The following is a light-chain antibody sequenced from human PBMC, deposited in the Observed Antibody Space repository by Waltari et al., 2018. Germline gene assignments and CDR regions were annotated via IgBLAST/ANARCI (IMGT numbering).Light chain of an antibody. J-gene: IGLJ1*01. Sequence: SYVLTQPPSLSVAPGETARLTSGANYIESKSVHWYRQRPGQAPVLVISYDSDRPSGIPDRLSGSNSGNTATLTISRVEAGDEADYYCQVWDANTDPGVFGTGTEVTVL. V-gene: IGLV3-21*01. CDR1: YIESKS. CDR3: QVWDANTDPGV. CDR2: YDS.